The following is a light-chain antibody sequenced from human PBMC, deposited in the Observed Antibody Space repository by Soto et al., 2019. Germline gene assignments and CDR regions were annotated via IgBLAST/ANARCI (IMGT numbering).Light chain of an antibody. Sequence: EIVLTQSPGTLSLSPGERATLSCRASQSVSSSYLAWYQQKPGQAPRLLIYGASSRATGIPDRFSGSGSGTDFTLTISSLEPEDCAVYYCQQRSNWARTFGQGTKVDIK. CDR1: QSVSSSY. CDR3: QQRSNWART. V-gene: IGKV3D-20*02. J-gene: IGKJ1*01. CDR2: GAS.